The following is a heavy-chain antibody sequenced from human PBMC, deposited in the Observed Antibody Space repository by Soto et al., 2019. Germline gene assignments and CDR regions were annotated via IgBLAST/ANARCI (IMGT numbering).Heavy chain of an antibody. CDR1: GFTFSSYA. Sequence: GGSLRLSCAASGFTFSSYAMSWVRQAPGKGLEWVSAISGSGGSTYYADSVKGRFTISRDNSKNTLYLQMNSLRAEDTAIYYCARVAYCGTPSCYGRAAFDIWGQGTMVTVS. D-gene: IGHD2-2*01. CDR2: ISGSGGST. J-gene: IGHJ3*02. CDR3: ARVAYCGTPSCYGRAAFDI. V-gene: IGHV3-23*01.